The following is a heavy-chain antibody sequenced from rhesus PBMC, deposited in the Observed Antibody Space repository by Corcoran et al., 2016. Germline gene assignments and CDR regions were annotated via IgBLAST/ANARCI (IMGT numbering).Heavy chain of an antibody. J-gene: IGHJ4*01. D-gene: IGHD1-44*02. CDR3: AKDEGRVGATTGTYFDY. CDR1: GFTCSSYG. Sequence: EVQLVETGGGLVQPGGSLKLSCAASGFTCSSYGMSWVRQAPGKGLEWVSALNRGWRNTSYANSVQGQFTISRANSQNTLSLKMNSLRAEDTAVYYCAKDEGRVGATTGTYFDYWGQGVLVTVSS. CDR2: LNRGWRNT. V-gene: IGHV3S5*01.